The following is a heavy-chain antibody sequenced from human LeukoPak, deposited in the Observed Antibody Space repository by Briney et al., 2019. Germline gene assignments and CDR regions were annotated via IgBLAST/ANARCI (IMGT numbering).Heavy chain of an antibody. Sequence: ASVQDSCKASGYTFTAYYMHCVRQPPGQGLEWMVWINPNSDAANYAQKLQGRVTMTTDTSTSTAYMELRSLRSDDTAVYYCARGRNLGYCSGGSCHGFYYYYYMDVWGKGTTVTVSS. J-gene: IGHJ6*03. V-gene: IGHV1-2*02. CDR2: INPNSDAA. CDR3: ARGRNLGYCSGGSCHGFYYYYYMDV. D-gene: IGHD2-15*01. CDR1: GYTFTAYY.